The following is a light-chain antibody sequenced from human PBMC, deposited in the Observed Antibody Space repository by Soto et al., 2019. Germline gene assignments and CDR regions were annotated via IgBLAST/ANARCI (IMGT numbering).Light chain of an antibody. CDR2: EVS. CDR3: SSYAGNRDVI. Sequence: QSVLTQPASVSGSPGQSITISCTGTSSDVGSYNLVSWYQQHPGKAPKLMIYEVSKRPSGVPDRFSGSKSGNTASLTVSGLQAEDEADYYCSSYAGNRDVIFGGGTKLTVL. CDR1: SSDVGSYNL. J-gene: IGLJ2*01. V-gene: IGLV2-14*02.